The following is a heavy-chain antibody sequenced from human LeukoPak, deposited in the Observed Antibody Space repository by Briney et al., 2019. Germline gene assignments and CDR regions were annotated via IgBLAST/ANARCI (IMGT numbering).Heavy chain of an antibody. D-gene: IGHD6-6*01. CDR2: IYHSGGT. CDR3: ARVPHSSSSEWFDP. J-gene: IGHJ5*02. Sequence: PSETLSLTCTVSGYSISSGYYWGWIRQPPGKGLEWIGSIYHSGGTYYNPSPKSRVTISVDTSKNQFSLKLSSVTAADTAVYYCARVPHSSSSEWFDPWGQGTLVTVSS. V-gene: IGHV4-38-2*02. CDR1: GYSISSGYY.